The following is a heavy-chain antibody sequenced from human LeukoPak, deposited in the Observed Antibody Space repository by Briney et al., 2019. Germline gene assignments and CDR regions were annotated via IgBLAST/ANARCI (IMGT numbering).Heavy chain of an antibody. D-gene: IGHD3-10*01. V-gene: IGHV5-51*01. CDR1: GYSFTSYW. CDR3: ARLMTLVRGGLKRLPRSCGMDV. CDR2: IYPGDSDT. Sequence: GESLKISCKGSGYSFTSYWIGWVRQMPGKDLEWMGAIYPGDSDTTYSPSLQGQVTISADKSATTAYLQWSSLKASDTAIYYCARLMTLVRGGLKRLPRSCGMDVWGQGTTVTVS. J-gene: IGHJ6*02.